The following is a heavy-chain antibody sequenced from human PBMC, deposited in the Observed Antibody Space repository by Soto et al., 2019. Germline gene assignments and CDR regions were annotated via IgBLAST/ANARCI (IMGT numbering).Heavy chain of an antibody. CDR1: SNIFSNHG. D-gene: IGHD3-22*01. V-gene: IGHV1-18*04. CDR3: ATASYYDSSGSDPYYFDY. J-gene: IGHJ4*02. CDR2: ISAYTGNA. Sequence: QVQVVQSGAELKKPGSSVKVSCTSSSNIFSNHGITWVRQAPGQGLEWMGWISAYTGNANYAQKFQDRVTMTIDTSTSTAYMELRTLLSDDTAVYYCATASYYDSSGSDPYYFDYWGQGTLVTVSS.